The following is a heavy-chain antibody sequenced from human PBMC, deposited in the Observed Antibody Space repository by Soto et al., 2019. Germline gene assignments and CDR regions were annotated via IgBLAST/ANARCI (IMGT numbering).Heavy chain of an antibody. CDR2: ISAYNGNT. Sequence: ASVKVSCKASGNTFTSYGINWVRQAPGQGLEWMGWISAYNGNTNYAQKLQGRVTMTTDTSTSTAYMELRSLRSDDTAVYYCARDLVLAHDFWSGYPAISSLDYWGQGTLVTVSS. CDR3: ARDLVLAHDFWSGYPAISSLDY. V-gene: IGHV1-18*01. D-gene: IGHD3-3*01. CDR1: GNTFTSYG. J-gene: IGHJ4*02.